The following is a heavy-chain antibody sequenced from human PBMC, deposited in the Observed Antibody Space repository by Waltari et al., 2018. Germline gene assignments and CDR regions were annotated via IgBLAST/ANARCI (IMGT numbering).Heavy chain of an antibody. CDR3: AREAPMVQGVIGFDY. V-gene: IGHV4-61*09. J-gene: IGHJ4*02. D-gene: IGHD3-10*01. CDR2: IYTSGGT. Sequence: QVQLQESGPGLVKPSQTLSLTCTVSGGSISSGSYYWSWIRQPAGKGLEWIGYIYTSGGTNYNPSLKSRVTISVDTSKNQFSLKLSSVTAADTAVYYCAREAPMVQGVIGFDYWGQGTLVTVSS. CDR1: GGSISSGSYY.